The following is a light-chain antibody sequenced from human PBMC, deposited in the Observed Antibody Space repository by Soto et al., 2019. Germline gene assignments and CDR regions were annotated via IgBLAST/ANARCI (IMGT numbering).Light chain of an antibody. V-gene: IGLV2-14*03. CDR1: SGDVGGYHY. CDR2: DVS. J-gene: IGLJ1*01. CDR3: SSYTSSGTL. Sequence: QSVLTQPASVSGSPGQSITIYCPGTSGDVGGYHYVSWYQHHPGKAPKLMIYDVSDRPSGVSHRFSGSKSGNTASLTISGLQAEDEADYYCSSYTSSGTLFGTGTKVTVL.